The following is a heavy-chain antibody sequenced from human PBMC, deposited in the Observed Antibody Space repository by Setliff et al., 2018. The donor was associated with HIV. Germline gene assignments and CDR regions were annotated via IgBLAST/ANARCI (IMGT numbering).Heavy chain of an antibody. J-gene: IGHJ4*02. CDR1: GGSFSDYY. CDR2: INHSGST. CDR3: ARHRGAFRLDY. D-gene: IGHD3-16*01. Sequence: SETLSLTCAVYGGSFSDYYWNWIRQPPGKGLEWIGEINHSGSTNYNPSLMSRVTISVDTSKSHFSLRLSSVTAADTAVYYCARHRGAFRLDYWGQGTLVTVSS. V-gene: IGHV4-34*01.